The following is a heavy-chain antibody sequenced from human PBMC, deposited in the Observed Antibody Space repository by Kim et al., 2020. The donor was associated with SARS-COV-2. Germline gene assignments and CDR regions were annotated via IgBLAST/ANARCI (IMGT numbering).Heavy chain of an antibody. V-gene: IGHV4-39*01. Sequence: LKSRVTISVDTSKNQFSLKLSSVTAADTAVYYCASAYGSGSYRYYYGMDVWGQGTTVTVSS. CDR3: ASAYGSGSYRYYYGMDV. D-gene: IGHD3-10*01. J-gene: IGHJ6*02.